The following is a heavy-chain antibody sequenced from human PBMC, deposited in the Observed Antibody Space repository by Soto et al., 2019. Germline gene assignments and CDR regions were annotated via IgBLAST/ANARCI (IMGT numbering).Heavy chain of an antibody. D-gene: IGHD1-26*01. J-gene: IGHJ4*02. CDR2: INGGGVST. V-gene: IGHV3-23*01. CDR1: GFTFSGHA. Sequence: GGSLRLSCAASGFTFSGHAMSRVRQAPGKGLEWVSAINGGGVSTYYADSVKGRFTISRDNSKNTLYPQMNSLSAEDTAVYYCARRGSGSYYDYWGQGTLVTVS. CDR3: ARRGSGSYYDY.